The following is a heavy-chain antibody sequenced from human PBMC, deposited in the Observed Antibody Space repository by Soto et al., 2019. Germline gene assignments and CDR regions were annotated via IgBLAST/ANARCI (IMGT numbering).Heavy chain of an antibody. CDR1: GFTFSNAW. CDR2: IKSKTDGGTT. J-gene: IGHJ4*02. CDR3: TTEYYYGSGSFIDY. D-gene: IGHD3-10*01. V-gene: IGHV3-15*07. Sequence: GGSLRLSCAASGFTFSNAWMNWVRQAPGKGLEWVGRIKSKTDGGTTDYAAPVKGRFTISRDDSKNTLYLQMNSLKTEDTAVYYCTTEYYYGSGSFIDYWGQGTLVTVSS.